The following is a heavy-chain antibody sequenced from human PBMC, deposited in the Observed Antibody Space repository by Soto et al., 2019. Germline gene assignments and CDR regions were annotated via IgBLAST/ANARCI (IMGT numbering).Heavy chain of an antibody. CDR3: ARRERITIFGVVNYRPFDY. V-gene: IGHV5-10-1*01. Sequence: PGDSLKISCKGSGYSFTSYWISWVRQMPGKGLEWMGRIDPSDSYTNYSPSFQGHVTISADKSISTAYLQWSSLKASDTAMYYCARRERITIFGVVNYRPFDYWGKGTLVTVSS. D-gene: IGHD3-3*01. CDR2: IDPSDSYT. J-gene: IGHJ4*02. CDR1: GYSFTSYW.